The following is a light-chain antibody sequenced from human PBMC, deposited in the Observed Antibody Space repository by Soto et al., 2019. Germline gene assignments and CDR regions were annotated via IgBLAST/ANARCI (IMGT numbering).Light chain of an antibody. Sequence: QSALTQPASVSGSPGQSITISCTGTSSDVGGYNYVSWYQQPPGKAPKLMIYEVSYRPSGVSNRFSGSKSGNTASLTLSGLQAEDGANYYCSSYTSSSIPGVFGGGTKLTVL. V-gene: IGLV2-14*01. CDR3: SSYTSSSIPGV. J-gene: IGLJ2*01. CDR1: SSDVGGYNY. CDR2: EVS.